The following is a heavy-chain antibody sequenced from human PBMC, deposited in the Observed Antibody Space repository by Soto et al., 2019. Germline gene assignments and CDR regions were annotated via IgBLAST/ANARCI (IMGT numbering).Heavy chain of an antibody. CDR1: GFTFSSYS. Sequence: PRGSLRLSCAASGFTFSSYSMNWVRQAPGKGLEWVSSISSSSSYIYYADSVKGRFTISRDNAKNSLYLQMNSLRAEDTAVYYCASSIMVRGAFDYWGQGTMVTVSS. J-gene: IGHJ4*02. CDR3: ASSIMVRGAFDY. CDR2: ISSSSSYI. V-gene: IGHV3-21*01. D-gene: IGHD3-10*01.